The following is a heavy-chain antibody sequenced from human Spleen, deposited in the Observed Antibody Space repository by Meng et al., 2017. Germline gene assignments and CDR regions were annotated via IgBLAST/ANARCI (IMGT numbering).Heavy chain of an antibody. Sequence: EVQLVESGGGLVQPGGPLRLSCSASGFTVSNNYMSWVRQAPGKGLEWVAYIDSGGNTFYADSVKGRFIISRDNSKNTLSLQMNSLRAEDRAVYYCARSFIAAAGGGYWGQGTLVTVSS. J-gene: IGHJ4*02. CDR1: GFTVSNNY. V-gene: IGHV3-66*01. CDR2: IDSGGNT. CDR3: ARSFIAAAGGGY. D-gene: IGHD6-13*01.